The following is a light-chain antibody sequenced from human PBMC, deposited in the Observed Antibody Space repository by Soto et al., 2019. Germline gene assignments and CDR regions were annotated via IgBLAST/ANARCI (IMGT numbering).Light chain of an antibody. V-gene: IGLV2-23*01. CDR2: RGT. Sequence: QSVLAQAACVSGSPGQSITISCTGTSSDVGAYDAVSWYQQHPGKAPQVIIYRGTKRPSGVSTRFSGSVSGNTASLTVSGLQAEDEAEYFCCSSAPESTYVFGTGTKVTVL. CDR1: SSDVGAYDA. J-gene: IGLJ1*01. CDR3: CSSAPESTYV.